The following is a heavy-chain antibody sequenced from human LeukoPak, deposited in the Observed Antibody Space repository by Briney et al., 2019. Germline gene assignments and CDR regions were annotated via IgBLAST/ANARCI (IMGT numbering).Heavy chain of an antibody. Sequence: PGGSLRLSCAASGFTFSDYYMNWIRQAPGRGLEGISYISTDGNTIYYADSVKGRFIISRDNAKNSLYLQMNSLRAEDTAVYYCAIDLGGILSWGQGTLVTVSS. V-gene: IGHV3-11*04. CDR1: GFTFSDYY. CDR2: ISTDGNTI. CDR3: AIDLGGILS. D-gene: IGHD2-15*01. J-gene: IGHJ5*02.